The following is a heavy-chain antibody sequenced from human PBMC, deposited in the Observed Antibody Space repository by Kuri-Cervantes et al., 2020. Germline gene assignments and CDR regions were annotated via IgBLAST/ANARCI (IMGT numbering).Heavy chain of an antibody. CDR3: FAFYDIPK. J-gene: IGHJ4*02. CDR2: IYSGGST. D-gene: IGHD3-9*01. CDR1: GFTVSSNY. V-gene: IGHV3-53*01. Sequence: GESLKISCAASGFTVSSNYMSWVRQAPGRGLEWVSVIYSGGSTYYADSVKGRFTISRDNSKNTAYLQMNSLKTEDSAVYYCFAFYDIPKWGQGTLVTVSS.